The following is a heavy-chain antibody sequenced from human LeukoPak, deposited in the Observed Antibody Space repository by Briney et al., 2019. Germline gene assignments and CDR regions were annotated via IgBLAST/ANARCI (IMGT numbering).Heavy chain of an antibody. J-gene: IGHJ3*02. CDR2: INPNSGGT. V-gene: IGHV1-2*02. CDR3: ARPLTYYDYVWGSPAFDI. D-gene: IGHD3-16*01. Sequence: ASVKVSCKASGYTFTCYYMHWVRQAPGQGLEGMGWINPNSGGTNYEQKFQGRVTMTRDTSISTAYMELSRLRSDDTAVYYCARPLTYYDYVWGSPAFDIWGQGTMVTVSS. CDR1: GYTFTCYY.